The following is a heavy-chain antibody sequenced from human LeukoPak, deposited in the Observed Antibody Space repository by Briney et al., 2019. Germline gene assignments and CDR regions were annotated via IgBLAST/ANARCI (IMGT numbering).Heavy chain of an antibody. CDR1: GFTFISYA. J-gene: IGHJ4*02. D-gene: IGHD5-18*01. CDR3: AKGGIQLWYYLDY. CDR2: VSGSGGST. Sequence: GGSLRLSCAASGFTFISYAMTCVRQAPGKGLEWVSSVSGSGGSTSYADSVKGRFTISRDNSMNTLFLQMNSLRPEDTAVYYCAKGGIQLWYYLDYWGQGTLVTVSS. V-gene: IGHV3-23*01.